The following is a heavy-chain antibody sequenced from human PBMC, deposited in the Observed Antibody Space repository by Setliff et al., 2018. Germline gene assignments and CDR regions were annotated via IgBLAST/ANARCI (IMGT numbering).Heavy chain of an antibody. CDR1: GGTFRDFA. D-gene: IGHD1-1*01. Sequence: GPSVKVSCKASGGTFRDFAISWVRQAPGQGLEWMGGIMPVFGTPDYAQKFEGRVTISADETTTTAYLELSSLRSEDTGVYYCGSRQFPGGGNYYYFMDVWG. CDR2: IMPVFGTP. J-gene: IGHJ6*03. V-gene: IGHV1-69*13. CDR3: GSRQFPGGGNYYYFMDV.